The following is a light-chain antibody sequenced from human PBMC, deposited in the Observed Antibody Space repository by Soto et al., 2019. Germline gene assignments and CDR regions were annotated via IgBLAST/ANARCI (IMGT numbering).Light chain of an antibody. V-gene: IGLV2-11*01. J-gene: IGLJ1*01. Sequence: QAVVTQPRSVSGSPGQSVTIFCTGTSSDVGGYDYVSWYQQHPGKAPKLMIYDVRERPSGVPDRVSGSKSGNTASLTISGLQAEDEADYYCCSYAGSYTYVFGTGTKLTVL. CDR2: DVR. CDR3: CSYAGSYTYV. CDR1: SSDVGGYDY.